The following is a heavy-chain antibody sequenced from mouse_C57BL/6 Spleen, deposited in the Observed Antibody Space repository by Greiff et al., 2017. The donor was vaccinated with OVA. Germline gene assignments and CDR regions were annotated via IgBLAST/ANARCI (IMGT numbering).Heavy chain of an antibody. CDR1: GYAFSSSW. Sequence: QVQLQQSGPELVKPGASVKISCKASGYAFSSSWMNWVKQRPGQGLEWIGRIYPGDGDTNYNGKFKGKATLTADKSSSTAYMQLSSLTSEDSAVDFCARRGTWSSPYDLDYWGQGTTLTVSS. V-gene: IGHV1-82*01. D-gene: IGHD1-1*01. CDR3: ARRGTWSSPYDLDY. J-gene: IGHJ2*01. CDR2: IYPGDGDT.